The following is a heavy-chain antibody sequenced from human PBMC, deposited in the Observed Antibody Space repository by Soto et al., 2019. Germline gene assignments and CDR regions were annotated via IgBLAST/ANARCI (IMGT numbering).Heavy chain of an antibody. CDR2: MYYSGRT. D-gene: IGHD2-15*01. Sequence: QVQLQESGPGLVKPSETLSLTCTVSGGSISSYYWSWIRQPPGKGLECIGYMYYSGRTNYNPSLKSRVTISVDTSKNQFSLKLSSVTAADTAVYYCARGMYCSGGSCYSHWLDPWGQGTLVIVPS. V-gene: IGHV4-59*01. CDR3: ARGMYCSGGSCYSHWLDP. J-gene: IGHJ5*02. CDR1: GGSISSYY.